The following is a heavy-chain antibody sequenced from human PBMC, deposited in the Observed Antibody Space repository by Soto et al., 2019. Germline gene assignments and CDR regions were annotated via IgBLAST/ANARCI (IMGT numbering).Heavy chain of an antibody. CDR3: ARGGGVYCSSTSCYDAFDI. Sequence: SETLSLTCAVSGGSISSSNWWSWVRQPPGKGLEWIGEIYHSGSTNYNPSLKSRVTISVDKSKNQFSLKLSSVTAADTAVYYCARGGGVYCSSTSCYDAFDIWGQGTMVTVSS. D-gene: IGHD2-2*01. J-gene: IGHJ3*02. CDR1: GGSISSSNW. V-gene: IGHV4-4*02. CDR2: IYHSGST.